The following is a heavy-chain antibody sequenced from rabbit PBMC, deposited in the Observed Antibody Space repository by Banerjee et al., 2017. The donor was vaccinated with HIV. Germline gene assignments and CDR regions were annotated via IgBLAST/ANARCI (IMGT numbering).Heavy chain of an antibody. CDR3: ARDLDGYGGLGLNL. CDR2: IYTGSSGIT. Sequence: QSLEESGGGLVKPGASLTLTCTASGFSFSSSYYMSWVRQAPGKGLEWIGCIYTGSSGITYYATWAKGRFTISKTSSTTVTLQMTSLTAADTATYFCARDLDGYGGLGLNLRGQGTLVTVS. V-gene: IGHV1S40*01. CDR1: GFSFSSSYY. J-gene: IGHJ3*01. D-gene: IGHD6-1*01.